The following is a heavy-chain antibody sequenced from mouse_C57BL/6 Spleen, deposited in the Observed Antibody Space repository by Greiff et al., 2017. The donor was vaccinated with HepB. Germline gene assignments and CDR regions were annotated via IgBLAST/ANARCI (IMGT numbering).Heavy chain of an antibody. Sequence: EVQVVESGGDLVKPGGSLKLSCAASGFTFSSYGMSWVRQTPDKRLEWVATISSGGSYTYYPDSVKGRFTISRDNAKNTLYLQMSSLKSEDTAMYYCARHGESNYAFDYWGQGTTLTVSS. CDR2: ISSGGSYT. CDR3: ARHGESNYAFDY. D-gene: IGHD2-5*01. V-gene: IGHV5-6*01. J-gene: IGHJ2*01. CDR1: GFTFSSYG.